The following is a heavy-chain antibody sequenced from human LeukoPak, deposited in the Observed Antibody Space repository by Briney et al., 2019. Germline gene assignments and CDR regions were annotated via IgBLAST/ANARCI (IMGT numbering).Heavy chain of an antibody. CDR2: IYYTGTT. CDR1: GDSTNTYF. J-gene: IGHJ3*02. Sequence: PSETLSLTCTMSGDSTNTYFWSWIRQPPGKGLEWIGYIYYTGTTNYNPSLKSRVTISVDTSKNQFSLRLSSVTAADTAVYYCAGDHAFDTWGQGTVVTVSS. V-gene: IGHV4-59*01. CDR3: AGDHAFDT.